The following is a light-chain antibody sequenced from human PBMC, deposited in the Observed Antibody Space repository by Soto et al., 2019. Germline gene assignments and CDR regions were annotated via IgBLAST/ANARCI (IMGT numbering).Light chain of an antibody. J-gene: IGKJ1*01. CDR1: QSISSW. CDR3: QQYNSYSWT. CDR2: KAS. Sequence: DIQMTQSPSTLSASVGDRGTITCRSSQSISSWLAWYQQKPGKAPKLLIYKASSLESGVPSRFSGSGSGTEFTLTISSLQPDDFATYYCQQYNSYSWTFGQGTIVDI. V-gene: IGKV1-5*03.